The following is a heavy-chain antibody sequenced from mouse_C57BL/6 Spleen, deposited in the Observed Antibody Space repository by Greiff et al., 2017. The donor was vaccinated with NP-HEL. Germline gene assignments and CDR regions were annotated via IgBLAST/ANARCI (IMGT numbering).Heavy chain of an antibody. D-gene: IGHD1-1*01. V-gene: IGHV1-52*01. CDR3: ARGGSRGYYYAMDY. Sequence: QVQLQQPGAELVRPGSSVKLSCKASGYTFTSYWMHWVKQRPIQGLEWIGNIDPSDSETHYNQKFKDKAKLTVDKSSSTAYMQISSLTSEDSAVDYCARGGSRGYYYAMDYWGQGTSVTVSS. CDR1: GYTFTSYW. J-gene: IGHJ4*01. CDR2: IDPSDSET.